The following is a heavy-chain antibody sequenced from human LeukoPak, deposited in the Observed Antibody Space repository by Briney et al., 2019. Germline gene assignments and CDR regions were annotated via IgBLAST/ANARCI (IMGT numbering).Heavy chain of an antibody. V-gene: IGHV3-48*04. Sequence: GGSLRLSCAASGFTFSSYCMNWVRQAPGKGLEWVPYISSSGSTIYYADSVKGRFTISRDNAKNSLYLQMNSLRAEDTAVYYCARDWTVGGRWLQPSDYWGQGTLVTVSS. CDR3: ARDWTVGGRWLQPSDY. D-gene: IGHD5-24*01. CDR2: ISSSGSTI. CDR1: GFTFSSYC. J-gene: IGHJ4*02.